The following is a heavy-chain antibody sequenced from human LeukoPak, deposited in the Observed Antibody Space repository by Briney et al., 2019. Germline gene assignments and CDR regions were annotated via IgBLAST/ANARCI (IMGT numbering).Heavy chain of an antibody. CDR3: ARDFLHLGG. J-gene: IGHJ3*01. Sequence: GGSLRLSCAASGFTFSSYVMRWVRQASGKGLEWAAVISYDGSNKYYADSVKGRFTISRDNAKNTLYLQMNSLRAEDTAVYYCARDFLHLGGWGQGTMVTVSS. CDR2: ISYDGSNK. D-gene: IGHD3-16*01. CDR1: GFTFSSYV. V-gene: IGHV3-30*04.